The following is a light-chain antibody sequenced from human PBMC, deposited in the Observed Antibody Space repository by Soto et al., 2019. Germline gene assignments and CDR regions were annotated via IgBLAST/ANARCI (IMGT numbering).Light chain of an antibody. Sequence: QPVLTQLPSASGSPGQSVTISCTGTKNDIGVYDFVSWYQHHPGKAPRLIIYEVVQRPSGVPDRFSGSKSGNTASLTVSGLQAADEADYFCKSYAGSNTYVFGSGSKVTVL. V-gene: IGLV2-8*01. J-gene: IGLJ1*01. CDR2: EVV. CDR1: KNDIGVYDF. CDR3: KSYAGSNTYV.